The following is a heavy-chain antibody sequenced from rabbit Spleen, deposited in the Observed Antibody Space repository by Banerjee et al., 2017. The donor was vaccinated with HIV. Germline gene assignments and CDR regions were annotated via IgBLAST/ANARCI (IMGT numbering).Heavy chain of an antibody. J-gene: IGHJ4*01. V-gene: IGHV1S7*01. Sequence: QLVESGGGLVQPGGSLTLSCKASGFDFSSYYMNWVRQAPGKGLEWIGYIDPVFGITNYANSVKGRFTISRDNTQKTLYLQLNSLTAADTATYFCARDVDTIYFRLGLWGPGTLVTVS. CDR1: GFDFSSYY. CDR3: ARDVDTIYFRLGL. D-gene: IGHD1-1*01. CDR2: IDPVFGIT.